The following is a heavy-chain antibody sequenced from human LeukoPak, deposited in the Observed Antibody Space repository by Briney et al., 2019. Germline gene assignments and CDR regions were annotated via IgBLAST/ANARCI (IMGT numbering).Heavy chain of an antibody. CDR1: GYTFTTFG. V-gene: IGHV3-53*01. J-gene: IGHJ4*02. D-gene: IGHD3-10*01. CDR3: ARGRGVIDY. CDR2: IYSGGST. Sequence: ASVKVSCKASGYTFTTFGISWVRQAPGKGLEWVSVIYSGGSTYYADSVKGRFTISRDNSKNTLYLQMNSLRAEDTAVYYCARGRGVIDYWGQGTLVTVSS.